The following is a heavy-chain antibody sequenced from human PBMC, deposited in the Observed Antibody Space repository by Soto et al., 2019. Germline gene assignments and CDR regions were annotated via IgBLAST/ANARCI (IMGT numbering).Heavy chain of an antibody. J-gene: IGHJ4*02. D-gene: IGHD3-9*01. CDR3: ARDVGLDSDALFAY. Sequence: GGSLILSCTSLGFTLTSYGMGWVRQAPGKGLQWVSTIRGDSGQTHYTDSVKGRFSISRDNSKNTVYLQMDSLRAEDTAMYCCARDVGLDSDALFAYWGQGTQVTVS. CDR1: GFTLTSYG. V-gene: IGHV3-23*01. CDR2: IRGDSGQT.